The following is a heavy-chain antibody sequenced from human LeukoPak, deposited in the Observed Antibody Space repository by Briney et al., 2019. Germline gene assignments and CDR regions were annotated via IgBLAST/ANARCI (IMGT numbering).Heavy chain of an antibody. J-gene: IGHJ3*02. CDR2: IYYSGST. Sequence: KTSETLSLTCTVSGGSISSYYWSWIRQPPGKGLEWIGYIYYSGSTNYNPSLKSRVTISVDTSKNQFSLKLSSVTAADTAVYYCARDRGGYSYRRDAFDIWGQGTMVTVSS. CDR1: GGSISSYY. V-gene: IGHV4-59*01. CDR3: ARDRGGYSYRRDAFDI. D-gene: IGHD5-18*01.